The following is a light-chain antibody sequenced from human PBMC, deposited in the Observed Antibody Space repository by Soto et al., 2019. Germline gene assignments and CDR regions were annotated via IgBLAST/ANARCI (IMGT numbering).Light chain of an antibody. CDR1: QGNSSY. V-gene: IGKV1-27*01. Sequence: IPMTHSPSSLSASFVDMVAITSRASQGNSSYLAWYQQKAGKAPNLLIYATSTLQSGVPSRFSGSGSGTDFTLTISSLQPEDVATYYCQKCNSGPHTFGGGTKVDIK. J-gene: IGKJ4*01. CDR2: ATS. CDR3: QKCNSGPHT.